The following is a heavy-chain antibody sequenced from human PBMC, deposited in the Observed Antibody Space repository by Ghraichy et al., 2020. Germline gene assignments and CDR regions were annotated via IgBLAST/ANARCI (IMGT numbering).Heavy chain of an antibody. CDR1: GFTVSSTY. V-gene: IGHV3-53*01. J-gene: IGHJ6*02. Sequence: GGSLRLSCAASGFTVSSTYMSWVRQAPGKGLQWVSGIYTGGTTYYANSVKGQFTISRDNSRNTLYLQMNSLRAEDMAVYYCARGRRSGNYYYGLDVWGQGTTVTVSS. D-gene: IGHD3-10*01. CDR2: IYTGGTT. CDR3: ARGRRSGNYYYGLDV.